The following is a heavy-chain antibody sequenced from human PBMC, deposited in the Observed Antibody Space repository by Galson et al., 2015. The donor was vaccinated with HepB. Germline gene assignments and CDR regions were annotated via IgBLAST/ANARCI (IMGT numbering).Heavy chain of an antibody. CDR2: IDWEDDK. CDR3: ARTMTGFSYHYHMDV. J-gene: IGHJ6*03. Sequence: PALVKPTQTLTLTCTFSGFSLSTSGTCVSWIRQPPGKALEWLALIDWEDDKYYNISLTNRLTISKDTSKNQVVLKMANMDPVDTGTYYCARTMTGFSYHYHMDVWGKGTTVSVSS. V-gene: IGHV2-70*01. D-gene: IGHD1-14*01. CDR1: GFSLSTSGTC.